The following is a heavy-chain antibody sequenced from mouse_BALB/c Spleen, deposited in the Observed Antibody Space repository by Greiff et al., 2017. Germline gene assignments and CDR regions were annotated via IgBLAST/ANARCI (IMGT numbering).Heavy chain of an antibody. CDR3: ARDRNYYGGSWFAY. J-gene: IGHJ3*01. CDR2: INPYNDGT. D-gene: IGHD1-1*01. CDR1: GYTFTSYV. V-gene: IGHV1-14*01. Sequence: VQLKESGPELVKPGASVKMSCKASGYTFTSYVMHWVKQKPGQGLEWIGYINPYNDGTKYNEKFKGKATLTSDKSSSTAYMELSSLTSEDSAVYYCARDRNYYGGSWFAYWGQGTLVTVSA.